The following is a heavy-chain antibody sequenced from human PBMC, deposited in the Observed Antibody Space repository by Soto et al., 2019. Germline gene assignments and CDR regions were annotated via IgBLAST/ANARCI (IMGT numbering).Heavy chain of an antibody. J-gene: IGHJ2*01. CDR2: IHNSGTT. V-gene: IGHV4-31*11. D-gene: IGHD3-10*01. Sequence: QVQLQESGPGLVKPSQTLSLTCAVSGGSISRSVYYCNWIRQHPGKGLEWIGYIHNSGTTYYNPSLQSRLTFSVDTSKNQFSLKLSSVTTADTAVYYCARAPIVRGVVGWYFDLWGRGTLVTVSS. CDR3: ARAPIVRGVVGWYFDL. CDR1: GGSISRSVYY.